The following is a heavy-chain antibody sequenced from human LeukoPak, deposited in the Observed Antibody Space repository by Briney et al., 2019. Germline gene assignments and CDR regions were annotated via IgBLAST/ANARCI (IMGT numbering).Heavy chain of an antibody. CDR3: TSHDYYDSSGPNH. V-gene: IGHV3-73*01. J-gene: IGHJ5*02. CDR2: IRSKANSYAT. CDR1: GFTFSSSA. Sequence: GGSLRLSCAASGFTFSSSAMSWVRQASGKGLEWVGRIRSKANSYATAYAASVKGRFTISRDDSKNTAYLQMNSLKTEDTAVYYCTSHDYYDSSGPNHWGQGTLVTVSS. D-gene: IGHD3-22*01.